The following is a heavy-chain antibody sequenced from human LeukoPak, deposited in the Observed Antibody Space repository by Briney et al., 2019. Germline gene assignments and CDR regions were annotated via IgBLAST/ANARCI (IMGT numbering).Heavy chain of an antibody. CDR3: ARGPPYDSSGYFDY. CDR1: GGTFSSYG. CDR2: IIPIFGPA. D-gene: IGHD3-22*01. V-gene: IGHV1-69*13. J-gene: IGHJ4*02. Sequence: ASVTVSCKASGGTFSSYGWVRQGPGQGLEWMGGIIPIFGPANYAQKFQGRVTITADESTSTAYMELSSLTSEDTAVYYCARGPPYDSSGYFDYWGQGTLLTVSS.